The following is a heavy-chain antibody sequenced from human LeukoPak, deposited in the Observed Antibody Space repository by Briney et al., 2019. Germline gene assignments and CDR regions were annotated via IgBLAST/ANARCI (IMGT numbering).Heavy chain of an antibody. Sequence: GESLKISCKGSGYSFSSYWIGWVRQMPKKGLEWMGIIYPGDSDTRYSPSFQGQVTISADRSVSTAYLQWSSLKASDTAMYYCARQRYCSTTSCSFYFDYWGQGTLVTVSS. V-gene: IGHV5-51*01. CDR3: ARQRYCSTTSCSFYFDY. CDR2: IYPGDSDT. CDR1: GYSFSSYW. D-gene: IGHD2-2*01. J-gene: IGHJ4*02.